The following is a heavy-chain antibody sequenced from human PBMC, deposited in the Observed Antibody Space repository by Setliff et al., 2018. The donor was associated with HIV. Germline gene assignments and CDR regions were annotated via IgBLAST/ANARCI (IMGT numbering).Heavy chain of an antibody. CDR2: INPSGGST. D-gene: IGHD3-3*01. CDR3: ARAAISTIFGVVKNPHNYYMDV. V-gene: IGHV1-46*01. Sequence: ASVKVSCKASGYTFTSYYMHWVRQAPGQGLEWMGIINPSGGSTSYAQKFQGRVTMTRDTSTSTAYMELSSLRSEDTAVYYCARAAISTIFGVVKNPHNYYMDVWGKGTTVTVSS. J-gene: IGHJ6*03. CDR1: GYTFTSYY.